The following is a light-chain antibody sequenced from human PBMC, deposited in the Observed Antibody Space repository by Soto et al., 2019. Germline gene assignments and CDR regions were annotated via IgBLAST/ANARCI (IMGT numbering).Light chain of an antibody. V-gene: IGKV3-15*01. CDR1: QSVSSN. CDR3: QQYTDWPRT. J-gene: IGKJ1*01. Sequence: EIVVTQSPGTLSLSPGERATLSCRASQSVSSNLAWYQQKPGQAPRLLIYGASTRATDIPVRFSGSGSGTEFTLTISSLQSEDFAVYYCQQYTDWPRTFGQGTKVDIK. CDR2: GAS.